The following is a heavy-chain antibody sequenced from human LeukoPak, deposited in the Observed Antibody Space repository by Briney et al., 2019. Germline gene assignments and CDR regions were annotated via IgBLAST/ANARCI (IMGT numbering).Heavy chain of an antibody. V-gene: IGHV1-18*01. Sequence: ASVKVSCKASGYTFTSYGISWVRQAPGQGLEWMGWISAYNGNTNYAQQLQGRVTMTTDTSTSTAYMELRSLRSDDTAVYYCTRNGAAIWYESSGYFPLDYWGQGTLVTVSS. J-gene: IGHJ4*02. D-gene: IGHD3-22*01. CDR1: GYTFTSYG. CDR2: ISAYNGNT. CDR3: TRNGAAIWYESSGYFPLDY.